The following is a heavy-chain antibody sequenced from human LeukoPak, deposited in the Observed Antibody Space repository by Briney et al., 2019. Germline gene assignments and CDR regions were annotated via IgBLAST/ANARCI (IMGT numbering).Heavy chain of an antibody. CDR1: GFTFSSYS. J-gene: IGHJ4*02. V-gene: IGHV3-48*04. Sequence: HAGGSLRLSCAASGFTFSSYSMNWVRQAPGKGLEWVSYVSRSSSTIYNADSVKGRFTISRDNAKNSLYLQMNSLRAEDTAVYYCARGDSSSWYRYVDHWGQGTLVTVSS. CDR2: VSRSSSTI. D-gene: IGHD6-13*01. CDR3: ARGDSSSWYRYVDH.